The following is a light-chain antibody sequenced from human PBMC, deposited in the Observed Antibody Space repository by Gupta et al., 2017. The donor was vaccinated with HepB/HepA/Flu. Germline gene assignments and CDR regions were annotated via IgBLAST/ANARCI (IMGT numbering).Light chain of an antibody. CDR1: SSNIGAGYE. V-gene: IGLV1-40*01. CDR2: GNT. Sequence: QSVLTPPPSGSGAPGQRVTISCTRSSSNIGAGYEVHWYQRFPGRAPKVLIYGNTKRPSGVPDRFSGSKSGTAASLAISGLQAEDEADYYCQPYDSSLRVVFGGGTKVTVL. J-gene: IGLJ2*01. CDR3: QPYDSSLRVV.